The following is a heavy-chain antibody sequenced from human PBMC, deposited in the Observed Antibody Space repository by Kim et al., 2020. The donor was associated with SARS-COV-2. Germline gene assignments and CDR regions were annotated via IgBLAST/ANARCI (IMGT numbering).Heavy chain of an antibody. J-gene: IGHJ4*02. V-gene: IGHV4-34*01. CDR2: INHSGST. CDR3: ATRDH. Sequence: SETLSLTCAVYDGSFTNYYWSWIRQSPGKGLEWIAEINHSGSTNYNPSLKSRVTILVDMSKKQFSLKLRSVTAADTAVYYCATRDHWGQGILVTVSS. CDR1: DGSFTNYY.